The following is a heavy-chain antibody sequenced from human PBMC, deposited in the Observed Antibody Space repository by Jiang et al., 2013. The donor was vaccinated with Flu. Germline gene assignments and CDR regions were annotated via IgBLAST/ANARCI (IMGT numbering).Heavy chain of an antibody. Sequence: KPTQTLTLTCTFSGFSLSTNAMRVSWIRQPPGKALEWLARIDWDDDKFYSTSLKRRLTISKDTSKNQVVLTMTNVQPEDTATYYCARMGNYDGRGNYYSDYWGQGMLVTVSS. CDR2: IDWDDDK. CDR3: ARMGNYDGRGNYYSDY. CDR1: GFSLSTNAMR. D-gene: IGHD3-22*01. V-gene: IGHV2-70*04. J-gene: IGHJ4*02.